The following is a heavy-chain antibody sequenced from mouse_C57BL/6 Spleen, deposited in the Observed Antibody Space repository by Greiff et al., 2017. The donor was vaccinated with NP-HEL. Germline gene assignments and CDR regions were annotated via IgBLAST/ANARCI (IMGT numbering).Heavy chain of an antibody. CDR1: GYTFTDYE. CDR3: TRSRSPCAMDY. Sequence: VQLQQSGAELVRPGASVTLSCKASGYTFTDYEMHWVKQTPVHGLEWIGAIDPETGGTAYNQKFKGKAILTADKSSSTAYMELRSLTSEDSAVYYCTRSRSPCAMDYWGQGTSVTVSS. CDR2: IDPETGGT. V-gene: IGHV1-15*01. J-gene: IGHJ4*01.